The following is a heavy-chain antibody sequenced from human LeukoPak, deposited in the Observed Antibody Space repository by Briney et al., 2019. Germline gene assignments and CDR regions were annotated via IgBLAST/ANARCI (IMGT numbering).Heavy chain of an antibody. D-gene: IGHD2-2*01. CDR1: GFTFSSYA. CDR2: ISYDGSNK. J-gene: IGHJ4*02. Sequence: GGSLRLSCAASGFTFSSYAMHWVRQAPGKGLEWVAVISYDGSNKYYADSVKGRFTISRDNSKNTLYLQMNSLRAEDTAVYYCARDPTIVVVPAVTSFDYWGQGPLVTVSS. V-gene: IGHV3-30-3*01. CDR3: ARDPTIVVVPAVTSFDY.